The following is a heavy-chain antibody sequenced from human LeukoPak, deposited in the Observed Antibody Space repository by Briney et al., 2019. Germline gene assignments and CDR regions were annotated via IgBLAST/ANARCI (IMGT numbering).Heavy chain of an antibody. CDR1: GGTFSSYA. Sequence: ASVKVSCKASGGTFSSYAISWVRQAPGQGLEWMGWINPNSGGTNYAQKFQGRVTMTRDTSISTAYMELSRLRSDDTAVYYCASMPLDCTNGVCFDYWGQGTLVTVSS. CDR3: ASMPLDCTNGVCFDY. J-gene: IGHJ4*02. CDR2: INPNSGGT. D-gene: IGHD2-8*01. V-gene: IGHV1-2*02.